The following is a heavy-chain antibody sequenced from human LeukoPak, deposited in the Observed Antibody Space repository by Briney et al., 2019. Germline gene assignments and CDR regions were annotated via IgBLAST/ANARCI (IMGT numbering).Heavy chain of an antibody. V-gene: IGHV4-39*07. J-gene: IGHJ4*02. Sequence: SETLSLTCTVSGVSISSTTYYWGWIRQPPGKGLEWIGEINHSGSTNYNPSLKSRVTISVDTSKNQFSLKLSSVTAADTAVYYCARVKGRREGYNGDSDYWGQGTLVTVPS. D-gene: IGHD5-24*01. CDR1: GVSISSTTYY. CDR2: INHSGST. CDR3: ARVKGRREGYNGDSDY.